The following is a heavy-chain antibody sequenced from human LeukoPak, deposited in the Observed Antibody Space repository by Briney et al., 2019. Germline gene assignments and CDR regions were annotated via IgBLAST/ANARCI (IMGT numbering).Heavy chain of an antibody. Sequence: SETLSLTCTVSGRSISSSSYYLGWIRQPPGKGLEWIGSIYYSGSTYYNPSLKSRVTISVDTSKNQFSLKLSSVTAADTAVYYCARQPQLWLQYYFDYWGQGTLVTVSS. CDR1: GRSISSSSYY. D-gene: IGHD5-18*01. J-gene: IGHJ4*02. CDR2: IYYSGST. V-gene: IGHV4-39*01. CDR3: ARQPQLWLQYYFDY.